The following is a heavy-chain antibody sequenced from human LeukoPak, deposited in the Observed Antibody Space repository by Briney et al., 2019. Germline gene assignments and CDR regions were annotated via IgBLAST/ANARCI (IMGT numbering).Heavy chain of an antibody. Sequence: AGGSLRLSCAASGFIFRDYTMTWVRQAPGKGLEWVSHIRSSGDGIRYADSVKGRFTISRDNAKNSLYLQMNSLRAEDTAVYYCARMNYVSSGWGAPFDYWGQGTLVTVSS. CDR3: ARMNYVSSGWGAPFDY. CDR2: IRSSGDGI. J-gene: IGHJ4*02. V-gene: IGHV3-48*04. D-gene: IGHD1-7*01. CDR1: GFIFRDYT.